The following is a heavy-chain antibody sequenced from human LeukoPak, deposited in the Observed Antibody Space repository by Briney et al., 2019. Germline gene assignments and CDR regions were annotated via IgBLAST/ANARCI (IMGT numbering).Heavy chain of an antibody. CDR3: ARGRVSSSTWYSTYYYYFYMDV. V-gene: IGHV4-59*01. D-gene: IGHD1-1*01. J-gene: IGHJ6*03. CDR2: VDHTGST. Sequence: PSETLSLTCAVYGGSFSGYYWTWIRPPPGKGLEWIGYVDHTGSTNFNPSLNGRVSISRDTTKNLFSLRLRSVTAADTAVYFCARGRVSSSTWYSTYYYYFYMDVWGKGTTVTVSS. CDR1: GGSFSGYY.